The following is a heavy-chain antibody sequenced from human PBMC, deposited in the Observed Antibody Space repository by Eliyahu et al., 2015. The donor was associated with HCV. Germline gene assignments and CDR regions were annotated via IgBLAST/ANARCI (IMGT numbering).Heavy chain of an antibody. Sequence: QLQLQESGPGLVKPSETLSLTCTVSGGSISSSSYYWGWIRQPPGKGLEWIGSIYYSGSTYYNPSLKSRVTISVDTSKNQFSLKLSSVTAADTAVYYCARRGMVRGYGMDVWGQGTTVTVSS. CDR3: ARRGMVRGYGMDV. V-gene: IGHV4-39*01. J-gene: IGHJ6*02. CDR2: IYYSGST. CDR1: GGSISSSSYY. D-gene: IGHD3-10*01.